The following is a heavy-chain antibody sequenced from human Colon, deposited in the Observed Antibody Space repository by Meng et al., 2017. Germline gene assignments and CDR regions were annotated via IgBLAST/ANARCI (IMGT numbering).Heavy chain of an antibody. CDR1: GFTFSSYD. J-gene: IGHJ4*02. Sequence: GESLKIFCAASGFTFSSYDMHWVRQATGKGLEWVSAIGTAGDTYYPGSVKGRFTISRENAKNSLYLQMNSLRAGDTAVYYCARRSFGFNFDYWGQGTLVTISS. D-gene: IGHD3-10*01. CDR2: IGTAGDT. V-gene: IGHV3-13*01. CDR3: ARRSFGFNFDY.